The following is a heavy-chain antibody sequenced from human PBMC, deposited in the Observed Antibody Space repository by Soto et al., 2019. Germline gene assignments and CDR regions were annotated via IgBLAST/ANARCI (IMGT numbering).Heavy chain of an antibody. J-gene: IGHJ4*02. CDR2: INHSGST. CDR1: GGSFSGYY. CDR3: ARGGVICGGYCYSQFDY. Sequence: QVQLQQWGAGLLKPSETLSLTCAVYGGSFSGYYWSWIRQPPGKGLEWIGEINHSGSTNYNPSLKSRVTISVDTSKNQCSLKLSSVTAADTAVYYCARGGVICGGYCYSQFDYWGQGTLVTVSS. D-gene: IGHD2-21*02. V-gene: IGHV4-34*01.